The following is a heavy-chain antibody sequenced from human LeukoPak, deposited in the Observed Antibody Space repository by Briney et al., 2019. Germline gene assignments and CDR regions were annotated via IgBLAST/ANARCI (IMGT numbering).Heavy chain of an antibody. D-gene: IGHD4-23*01. Sequence: PGGSLRLSCAASGFTLSSYWMSWVRQAPGKGLEWVANIKQDGSEINYVDSVKGRFTISRGNAKNSMLLQMNSLRAEDTAVYYCARADYGGNLFFDYWGQGALVTVSS. CDR3: ARADYGGNLFFDY. V-gene: IGHV3-7*04. CDR2: IKQDGSEI. CDR1: GFTLSSYW. J-gene: IGHJ4*02.